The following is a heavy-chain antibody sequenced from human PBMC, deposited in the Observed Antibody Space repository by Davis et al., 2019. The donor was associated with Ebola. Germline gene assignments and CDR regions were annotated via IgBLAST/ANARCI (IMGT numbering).Heavy chain of an antibody. CDR2: TYYSSKWYN. CDR3: ARLAWTPKGFDY. CDR1: GDSVSSNSAA. V-gene: IGHV6-1*01. D-gene: IGHD3/OR15-3a*01. Sequence: PSETLSFTCAISGDSVSSNSAAWNWIRQSPSRGLEWLGRTYYSSKWYNDYAPSVKSRITINPDTSKNQLSLQLNSVTPEDTAVYYCARLAWTPKGFDYWGQGTLVTVSS. J-gene: IGHJ4*02.